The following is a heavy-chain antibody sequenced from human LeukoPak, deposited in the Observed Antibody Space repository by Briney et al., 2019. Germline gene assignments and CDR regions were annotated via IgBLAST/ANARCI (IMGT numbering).Heavy chain of an antibody. CDR2: INPNSGGT. CDR3: ARAPLVPAATKVRFDP. CDR1: GYTFTGYY. V-gene: IGHV1-2*06. J-gene: IGHJ5*02. D-gene: IGHD2-2*01. Sequence: ASVQVSCKASGYTFTGYYMHWVRQAPGQGLEWMGRINPNSGGTNYAQKFQGRVTMTRDTSISTAYMELSRLRSDDTAVYYCARAPLVPAATKVRFDPWGQGTLVTVSS.